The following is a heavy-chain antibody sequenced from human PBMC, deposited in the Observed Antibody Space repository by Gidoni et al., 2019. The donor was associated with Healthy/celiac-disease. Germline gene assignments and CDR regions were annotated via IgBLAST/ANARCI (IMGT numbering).Heavy chain of an antibody. Sequence: QVQLQESGPGLVKPSQTLSLTCTVSGGSISSGGYYWSWIRQHPGKGREWIGYIYYSGSTYYNPSLKSRVTISVDTSKNQFSLKLSSVTAADTAVYYCARDLDYGDYYYYGMDVWGQGTTVTVSS. V-gene: IGHV4-31*03. J-gene: IGHJ6*02. CDR2: IYYSGST. CDR1: GGSISSGGYY. CDR3: ARDLDYGDYYYYGMDV. D-gene: IGHD4-17*01.